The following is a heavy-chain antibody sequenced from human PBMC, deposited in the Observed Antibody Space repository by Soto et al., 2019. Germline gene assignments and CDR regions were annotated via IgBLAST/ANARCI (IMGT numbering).Heavy chain of an antibody. CDR3: ARGGGHIVLIGAKDYYGMDV. V-gene: IGHV1-46*01. Sequence: ASVKVSCKASGYTFTSYYMHWVRQAPGQGLEWMGIINPSGGSTSYAQKFQGRVTMTRDTSTSTVYMELSSLRSEDTAVYYCARGGGHIVLIGAKDYYGMDVWGQGTTVTVS. J-gene: IGHJ6*02. D-gene: IGHD2-8*01. CDR2: INPSGGST. CDR1: GYTFTSYY.